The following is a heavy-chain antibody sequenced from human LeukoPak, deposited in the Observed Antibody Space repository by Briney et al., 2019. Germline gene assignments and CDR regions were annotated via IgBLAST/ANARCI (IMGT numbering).Heavy chain of an antibody. CDR3: ARLGESASGNYPIDY. Sequence: PSETLSLTCTVSGASISSYYWSWIRQPPGKGLEWIGYIYYSGSSNYNPSLNYNPSLKSRVTISVDTSEKRLSLKLSSVTAADTALYYCARLGESASGNYPIDYWGQGTLVTVSS. D-gene: IGHD3-10*01. J-gene: IGHJ4*02. CDR2: IYYSGSSNYNPSL. V-gene: IGHV4-59*08. CDR1: GASISSYY.